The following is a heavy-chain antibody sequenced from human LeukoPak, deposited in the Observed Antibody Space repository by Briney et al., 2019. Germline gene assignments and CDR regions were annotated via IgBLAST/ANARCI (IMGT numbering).Heavy chain of an antibody. CDR3: ARDGPKVRRYYYYYGMDV. CDR1: GGSISSGGYY. Sequence: PSQTLSLTCTVSGGSISSGGYYWSWIRQHPGKGLEWIGYIYYSGSTYYNPSLKSRVTISVDTSKSQFSLKLSSVTAADTAVYYCARDGPKVRRYYYYYGMDVWGQGTTVTVSS. J-gene: IGHJ6*02. CDR2: IYYSGST. D-gene: IGHD5-18*01. V-gene: IGHV4-31*03.